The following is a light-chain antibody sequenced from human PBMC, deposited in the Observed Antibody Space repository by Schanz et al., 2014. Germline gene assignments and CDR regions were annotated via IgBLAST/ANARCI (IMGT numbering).Light chain of an antibody. Sequence: QSVLTQPPSASGPPGQRVTISCSGSSSNIGSNPVYWYQQLPGTAPKLLVYSYYQRPSGVPDRFSGSKSGTSASLAISGLQSEDEADYYCAAWDDSLSAWLFGGGTKLTVL. CDR2: SYY. J-gene: IGLJ3*02. V-gene: IGLV1-44*01. CDR3: AAWDDSLSAWL. CDR1: SSNIGSNP.